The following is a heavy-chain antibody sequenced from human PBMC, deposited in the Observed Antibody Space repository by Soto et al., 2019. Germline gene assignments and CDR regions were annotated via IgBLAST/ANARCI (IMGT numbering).Heavy chain of an antibody. J-gene: IGHJ6*02. CDR3: ASPRRAAAGIGWDYYYYGMDV. CDR2: INHSGST. CDR1: GWTFSGYY. V-gene: IGHV4-34*01. Sequence: PSETLSLTCTVYGWTFSGYYWTWIRQPPGKGLEWIGEINHSGSTKYNPSLKSRITISVDNSKNQFSLKLSSVTAADTAVYYCASPRRAAAGIGWDYYYYGMDVWGQGTTVT. D-gene: IGHD6-13*01.